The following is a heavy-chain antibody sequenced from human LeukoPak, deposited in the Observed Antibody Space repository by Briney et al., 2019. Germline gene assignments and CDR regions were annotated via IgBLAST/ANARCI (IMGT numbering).Heavy chain of an antibody. V-gene: IGHV4-34*01. Sequence: SETLSLTCAVYGGSFSGYYWSWIRQPPGKGLEWIGEINYSGSTNYNPSLESRVTISVDTSKNQFSLKLSSVTAADTAVYYCARRYESSGYFSRWGQGTLVTVSS. D-gene: IGHD3-22*01. CDR2: INYSGST. CDR1: GGSFSGYY. CDR3: ARRYESSGYFSR. J-gene: IGHJ4*02.